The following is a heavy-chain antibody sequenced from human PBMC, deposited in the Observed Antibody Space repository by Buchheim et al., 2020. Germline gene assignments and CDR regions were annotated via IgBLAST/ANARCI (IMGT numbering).Heavy chain of an antibody. CDR1: EFTFSNYG. Sequence: QVQLVESGGGVIQTGRSLRLSCAASEFTFSNYGMHWVRQAPGKGLEWVAGIWFDGSDSFYANSVKGRFTISRDNSKKPLYLQMNSLRAEDTAVYYCAKDISSGSYFESSTKYGMDVWGQGTT. J-gene: IGHJ6*02. CDR3: AKDISSGSYFESSTKYGMDV. CDR2: IWFDGSDS. D-gene: IGHD1-26*01. V-gene: IGHV3-33*06.